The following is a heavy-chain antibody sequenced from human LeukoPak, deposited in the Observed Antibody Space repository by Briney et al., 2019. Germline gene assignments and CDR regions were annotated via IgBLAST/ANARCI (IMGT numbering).Heavy chain of an antibody. CDR2: INSDGSNI. D-gene: IGHD6-13*01. CDR3: AKEYSSSWPYYFDY. CDR1: GFSFSTYW. Sequence: PGGSLRLSCAASGFSFSTYWMYWVRQAPGKGLVWVSRINSDGSNINYADSVKGRFTISRDNAKNTLYLQMNSLRAEDTAVYYCAKEYSSSWPYYFDYWGQGTLVTVSS. V-gene: IGHV3-74*01. J-gene: IGHJ4*02.